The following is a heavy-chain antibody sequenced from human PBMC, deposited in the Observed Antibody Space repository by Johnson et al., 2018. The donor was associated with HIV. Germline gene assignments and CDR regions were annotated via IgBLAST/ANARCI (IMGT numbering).Heavy chain of an antibody. Sequence: VQLVESGGGLVQPGRSLRLSCAASGFTFDDYAMHWVRQAPGKGLEWVSGISWNSGSIGYADSVKGLFTISRDNANNSMYLQMNSLRAEYTALYYCAKDKLELQGAFDIWGQGTMVTVSS. V-gene: IGHV3-9*01. CDR3: AKDKLELQGAFDI. CDR1: GFTFDDYA. J-gene: IGHJ3*02. CDR2: ISWNSGSI. D-gene: IGHD1-7*01.